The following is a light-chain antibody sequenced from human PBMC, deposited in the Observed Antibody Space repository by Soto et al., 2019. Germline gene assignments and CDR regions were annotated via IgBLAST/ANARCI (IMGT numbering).Light chain of an antibody. Sequence: EIVTTQSPATLSVSPGERATLSCRASQSVGNNVAWYQQKPGQAPRLLIHGTSTRATGIPARFSGSGSGTEFSLTISSLQSEDFAVYYCQHQTNWPRTFGQGTKVDIK. CDR3: QHQTNWPRT. J-gene: IGKJ1*01. CDR1: QSVGNN. CDR2: GTS. V-gene: IGKV3-15*01.